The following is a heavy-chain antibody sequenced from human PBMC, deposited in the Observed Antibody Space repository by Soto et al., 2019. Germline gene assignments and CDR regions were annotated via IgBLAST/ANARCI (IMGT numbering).Heavy chain of an antibody. J-gene: IGHJ6*02. Sequence: PGESLKISCKGSGYSFTSYWISWVRQMPGKGLEWMGRIDPSDSYTNYSPSFQGHVTISADKSISTAYLQWSSLKASDTAMYYCARRDCSSTSCYYYYGMDVWGQGTTVTVSS. D-gene: IGHD2-2*01. CDR1: GYSFTSYW. V-gene: IGHV5-10-1*01. CDR3: ARRDCSSTSCYYYYGMDV. CDR2: IDPSDSYT.